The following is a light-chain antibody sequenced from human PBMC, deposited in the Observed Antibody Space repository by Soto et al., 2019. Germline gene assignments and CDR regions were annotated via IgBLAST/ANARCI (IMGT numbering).Light chain of an antibody. CDR2: EVS. CDR3: SAFTSSTTLA. J-gene: IGLJ3*02. Sequence: QSALTQPASVSGSPGQSITISCTGTSSDIGGYNYVSWYQQHPGKAPKLMIYEVSNRPSGVSNRFSGSKSGYAASLTISGLQAEDEADYYCSAFTSSTTLAFGGGTKLTVL. CDR1: SSDIGGYNY. V-gene: IGLV2-14*01.